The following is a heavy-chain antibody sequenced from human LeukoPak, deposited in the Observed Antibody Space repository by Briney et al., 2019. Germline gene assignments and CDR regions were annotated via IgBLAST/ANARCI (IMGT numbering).Heavy chain of an antibody. D-gene: IGHD6-19*01. Sequence: ASVKVSCKASGYTFTGYYMHWVRQAPGQGLEWMGRINPNSGGTNYAQKFQGRVTMTRDTSISTAYMELCRLRSDDTAVYYCARLVLAVAGSFDYWGQGTLVTVSS. V-gene: IGHV1-2*06. J-gene: IGHJ4*02. CDR2: INPNSGGT. CDR1: GYTFTGYY. CDR3: ARLVLAVAGSFDY.